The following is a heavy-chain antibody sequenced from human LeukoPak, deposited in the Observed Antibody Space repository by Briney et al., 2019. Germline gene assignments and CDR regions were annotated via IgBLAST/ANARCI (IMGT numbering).Heavy chain of an antibody. Sequence: GRSLRLSCAASGFTFDDYAMHWVRHAPGKGLEWVSGISWNSGSIGYADSVKGRFTISRDNAKNSLYLQMNSLRAEDTAVYYCARDCSGGSCYFDYWGQGTLVTVSS. CDR3: ARDCSGGSCYFDY. V-gene: IGHV3-9*01. D-gene: IGHD2-15*01. CDR1: GFTFDDYA. J-gene: IGHJ4*02. CDR2: ISWNSGSI.